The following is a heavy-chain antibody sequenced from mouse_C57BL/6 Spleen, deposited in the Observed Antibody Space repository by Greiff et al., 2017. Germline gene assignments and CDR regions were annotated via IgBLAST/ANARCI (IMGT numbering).Heavy chain of an antibody. D-gene: IGHD2-1*01. CDR2: IHPNSGST. CDR1: GYTFTSYW. Sequence: QVQLQQPGAELVKPGASVKLSCKASGYTFTSYWMHWVKQRPGQGLEWIGMIHPNSGSTNYNEKFKSKATLTVDKSSSTAYMQLSSLTSEDSAVYYCARRDYYGNFDYFDYWGQGTTLTVSS. J-gene: IGHJ2*01. CDR3: ARRDYYGNFDYFDY. V-gene: IGHV1-64*01.